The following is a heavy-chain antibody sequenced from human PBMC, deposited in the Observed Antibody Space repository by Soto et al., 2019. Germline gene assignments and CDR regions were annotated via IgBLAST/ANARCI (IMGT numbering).Heavy chain of an antibody. CDR2: INSDGSST. Sequence: GGSLRLSCAASGFSFSSFAMHWVRQAPGKGLVWVSRINSDGSSTSYADSVKGRFTISRDNAKNTLYLQMNSLRAEDTAVYYCALSHTVTTDYWGQGTLVTVSS. CDR3: ALSHTVTTDY. V-gene: IGHV3-74*01. D-gene: IGHD4-17*01. CDR1: GFSFSSFA. J-gene: IGHJ4*02.